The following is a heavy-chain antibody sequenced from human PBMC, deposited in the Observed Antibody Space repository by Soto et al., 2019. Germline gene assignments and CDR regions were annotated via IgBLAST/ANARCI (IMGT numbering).Heavy chain of an antibody. CDR2: ITGSSDYT. V-gene: IGHV3-23*01. J-gene: IGHJ4*02. Sequence: GGSLRLSCEASGFIFSSYAMNWVRQAPGKGLQWVSSITGSSDYTSYIASVKGRFTISRDNAKNTLYLQMYSLRAEDTAVYFFAKEQAAYAHYALDYWSQGTLVTVSS. CDR1: GFIFSSYA. D-gene: IGHD3-16*01. CDR3: AKEQAAYAHYALDY.